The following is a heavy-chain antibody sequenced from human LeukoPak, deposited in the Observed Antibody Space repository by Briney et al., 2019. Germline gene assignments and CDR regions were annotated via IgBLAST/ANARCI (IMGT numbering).Heavy chain of an antibody. V-gene: IGHV3-9*01. CDR3: AKVRGTYSSGYFFDY. CDR2: ISWNSGYI. D-gene: IGHD6-19*01. Sequence: GGSLRLSCAASGFTFDNYAMHWVRQAPGKGLEWLSIISWNSGYIGYADSVKGRFNISRDNAKKSLDLQMNCLRAEDTAFYYCAKVRGTYSSGYFFDYWGQGTLVTVSS. CDR1: GFTFDNYA. J-gene: IGHJ4*02.